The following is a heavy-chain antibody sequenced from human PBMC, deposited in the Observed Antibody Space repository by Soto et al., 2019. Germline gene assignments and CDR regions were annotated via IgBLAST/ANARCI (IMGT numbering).Heavy chain of an antibody. D-gene: IGHD3-10*01. CDR2: ISGGGETT. Sequence: EVQLLESGGGLVQPGGSLRLSCAASGFTFSSHAMWWVRQAPGTGLECVSAISGGGETTYYADSVKGRFTISRDNSKNTLYLQMNSLRAEDTAVYYCAFNSGSGSYYFDYWGQGTLVTVSS. CDR1: GFTFSSHA. V-gene: IGHV3-23*01. CDR3: AFNSGSGSYYFDY. J-gene: IGHJ4*02.